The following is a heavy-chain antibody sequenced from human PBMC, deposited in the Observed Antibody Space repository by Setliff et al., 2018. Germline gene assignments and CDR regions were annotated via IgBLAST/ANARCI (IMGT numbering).Heavy chain of an antibody. CDR2: INPDGSEK. Sequence: GGSLRLSCGASGFTYNNDWVSWVRQAPGKGLEWLASINPDGSEKYYVDSVKGRFTISRDNARNSLSLQMNSLRTEDTAVYYCFGAGTCSHWGQGTLVTVSS. CDR3: FGAGTCSH. V-gene: IGHV3-7*01. J-gene: IGHJ4*02. CDR1: GFTYNNDW. D-gene: IGHD3-10*01.